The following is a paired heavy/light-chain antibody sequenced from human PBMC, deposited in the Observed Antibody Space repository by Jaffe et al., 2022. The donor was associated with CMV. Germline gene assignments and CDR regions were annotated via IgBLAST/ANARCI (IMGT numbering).Light chain of an antibody. V-gene: IGLV2-14*03. Sequence: QSALTQPASVSGSPGQSITISCTGTSSDVGGYNFASWYQQHPGKAPKLMIYDVSNRPSGVSNRFSGSKSGNTASLTISGLQAEDEADYYCSSYTSSSTLVVFGGGTKLTVL. J-gene: IGLJ2*01. CDR2: DVS. CDR3: SSYTSSSTLVV. CDR1: SSDVGGYNF.
Heavy chain of an antibody. CDR1: GGSISSYY. Sequence: QVQLQESGPGLVKSSETLSLTCTVSGGSISSYYWNWIRQPPGKGLEWIGYIYYSGSSNYNPSLKSRVTISVDTSKNQFSLKLSSVTAADTAVYYCGTIPSQYNSGWYVQHWGQGTLVTVSS. J-gene: IGHJ1*01. CDR3: GTIPSQYNSGWYVQH. D-gene: IGHD5-12*01. CDR2: IYYSGSS. V-gene: IGHV4-59*01.